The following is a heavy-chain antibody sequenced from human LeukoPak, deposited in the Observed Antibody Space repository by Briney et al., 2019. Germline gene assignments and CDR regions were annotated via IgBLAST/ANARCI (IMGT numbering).Heavy chain of an antibody. V-gene: IGHV4-30-2*01. J-gene: IGHJ4*02. Sequence: SQTLSLTCTVSGGSISSGGYYWSWIRQPPGKGLEWVGYIYHSGSTYYNPSLKSRVTISVDRSKNQFSLKLSSVTAADTAVYYCARERPLSSSWLIFDYWGQGTLVTVSS. CDR3: ARERPLSSSWLIFDY. CDR2: IYHSGST. CDR1: GGSISSGGYY. D-gene: IGHD6-13*01.